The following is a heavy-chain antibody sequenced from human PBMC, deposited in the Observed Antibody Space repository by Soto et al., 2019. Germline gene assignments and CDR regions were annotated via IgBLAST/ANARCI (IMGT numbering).Heavy chain of an antibody. V-gene: IGHV3-33*01. CDR2: IWYDGSNK. J-gene: IGHJ5*02. CDR1: GFTFSSYG. CDR3: ARAYSSSWYGWFDP. Sequence: PGESLKISCAASGFTFSSYGMHWVRQAPGKGLEWVAVIWYDGSNKYYADSVKGRFTISRDNSKNTLYLQMNSLRAEDTAVYYCARAYSSSWYGWFDPWGQGTLVTVSS. D-gene: IGHD6-13*01.